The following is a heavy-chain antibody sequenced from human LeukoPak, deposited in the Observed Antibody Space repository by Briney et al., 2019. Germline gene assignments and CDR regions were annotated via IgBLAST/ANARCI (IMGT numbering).Heavy chain of an antibody. CDR1: GFNFSSYW. Sequence: GGSLRLSCAASGFNFSSYWMHWVRQAPGKGLVWVSRINSDGSSTSYADSMKGRFTISGDNAKNTLYLQMNSLRVEDTAVYYCARGGAAMAYYWGQGTLVTVSS. CDR2: INSDGSST. D-gene: IGHD5-18*01. J-gene: IGHJ4*02. CDR3: ARGGAAMAYY. V-gene: IGHV3-74*01.